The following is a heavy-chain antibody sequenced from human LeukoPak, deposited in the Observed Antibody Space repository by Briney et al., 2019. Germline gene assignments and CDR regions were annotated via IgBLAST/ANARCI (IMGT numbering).Heavy chain of an antibody. CDR2: INHSGST. V-gene: IGHV4-34*01. D-gene: IGHD3-16*02. CDR3: ARLRVYYDYVWGSYRYNAFDI. CDR1: GGSFSGYY. J-gene: IGHJ3*02. Sequence: SETLSLTCAVYGGSFSGYYWSWIRQPPGKGLEWIGEINHSGSTSYNPSLKSRVTISVDTSKNQFSLKLSSVTAADTAVYYCARLRVYYDYVWGSYRYNAFDIWGQGTMVTVSS.